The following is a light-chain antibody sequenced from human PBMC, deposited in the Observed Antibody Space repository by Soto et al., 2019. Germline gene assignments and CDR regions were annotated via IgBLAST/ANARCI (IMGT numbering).Light chain of an antibody. J-gene: IGKJ2*01. CDR1: QDISTW. V-gene: IGKV1-12*01. Sequence: DIQMTQSPSFVSASVGDRVTITCRASQDISTWLAWYQQKPGRAPNLLIYTASSLQSGVRSRFSGSGSGTDFTLTISSLQPEDFATYYCQQANSFPYTCGQGTKLEIK. CDR3: QQANSFPYT. CDR2: TAS.